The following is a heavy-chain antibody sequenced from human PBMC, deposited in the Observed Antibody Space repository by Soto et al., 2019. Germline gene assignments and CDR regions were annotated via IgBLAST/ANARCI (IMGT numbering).Heavy chain of an antibody. CDR2: ISSSSSYI. CDR1: GFTFSSYS. CDR3: ARGAARPPNWFDP. Sequence: EVQLVESGGGLVKPGGSLRLSCAASGFTFSSYSMNWVRQAPGKGLEWVSSISSSSSYIYYADSVKGRFTISRDNAKNSLYLQMNSLRAEDTAVYYCARGAARPPNWFDPWGQGTLVTVSS. D-gene: IGHD6-6*01. J-gene: IGHJ5*02. V-gene: IGHV3-21*01.